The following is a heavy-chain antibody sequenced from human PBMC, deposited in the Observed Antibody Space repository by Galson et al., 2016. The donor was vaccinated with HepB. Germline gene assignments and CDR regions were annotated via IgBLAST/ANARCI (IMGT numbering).Heavy chain of an antibody. CDR3: SRVFTMVRGVTNTFYYYGMDV. CDR1: GYTLTDYY. V-gene: IGHV1-2*02. Sequence: SVKVSCKASGYTLTDYYIHWVRQAPGQGLEWMGWINPNSGGTNYAQKFQGRVTMTRDTSISTAYMELSGLKSDDTAVYYCSRVFTMVRGVTNTFYYYGMDVWGQGTTVTVSS. CDR2: INPNSGGT. J-gene: IGHJ6*02. D-gene: IGHD3-10*01.